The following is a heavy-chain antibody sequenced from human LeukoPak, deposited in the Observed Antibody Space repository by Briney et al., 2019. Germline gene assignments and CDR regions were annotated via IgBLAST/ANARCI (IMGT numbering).Heavy chain of an antibody. J-gene: IGHJ3*02. CDR2: ISSSGSTI. Sequence: PGGSLRLACAASGFTFSDYYMSWIRQAPGKGLEWVSYISSSGSTIYYADSVKGRFTISRDNSKNTLYLQMNSLRAEDTAVYYCASVYASGSYYNRNAFDIWGQGTMVTVSS. CDR3: ASVYASGSYYNRNAFDI. CDR1: GFTFSDYY. V-gene: IGHV3-11*01. D-gene: IGHD3-10*01.